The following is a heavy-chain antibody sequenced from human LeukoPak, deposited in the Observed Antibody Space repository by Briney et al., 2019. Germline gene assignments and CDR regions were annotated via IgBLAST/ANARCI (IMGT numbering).Heavy chain of an antibody. CDR3: AKKNHREWLHSLSFDY. CDR2: IRYDGSNK. J-gene: IGHJ4*02. CDR1: GFTFSDYG. Sequence: GGSLRLSCAASGFTFSDYGMHWVRQAPGKGLEWVAFIRYDGSNKYYADSVKGRFTISRDNSKNTLYLQMNSLRAEDTAVYYCAKKNHREWLHSLSFDYWGQGTLVTVSS. V-gene: IGHV3-30*02. D-gene: IGHD5-12*01.